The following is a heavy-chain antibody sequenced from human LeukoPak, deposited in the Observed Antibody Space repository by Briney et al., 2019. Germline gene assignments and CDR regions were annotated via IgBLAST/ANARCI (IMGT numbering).Heavy chain of an antibody. Sequence: PLGALRLSCAAPGFTFRKFVMTWVRQPPGKGLEWVSPIGAVGDSTYSADAVKGRCTISRDNSQNTLSLQMNSLRVEDTAIYYCAKDIQLSTWGLGTMVTVSS. CDR1: GFTFRKFV. D-gene: IGHD5-24*01. CDR3: AKDIQLST. V-gene: IGHV3-23*01. CDR2: IGAVGDST. J-gene: IGHJ3*01.